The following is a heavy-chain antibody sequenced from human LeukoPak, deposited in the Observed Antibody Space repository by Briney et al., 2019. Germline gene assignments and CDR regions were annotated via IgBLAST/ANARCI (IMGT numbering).Heavy chain of an antibody. CDR1: GFTFSNAW. J-gene: IGHJ4*02. CDR3: TTGSQKYYDILTGYYYPYYFDS. V-gene: IGHV3-15*01. D-gene: IGHD3-9*01. CDR2: IKTTADGGTT. Sequence: GGSLRLSCEASGFTFSNAWMSWVRQPPGKGLEWVGHIKTTADGGTTDYAAPVKGRFTISRDDSKNTLYLQMNSLKTEDTAVYYCTTGSQKYYDILTGYYYPYYFDSWGQGTLVTVSS.